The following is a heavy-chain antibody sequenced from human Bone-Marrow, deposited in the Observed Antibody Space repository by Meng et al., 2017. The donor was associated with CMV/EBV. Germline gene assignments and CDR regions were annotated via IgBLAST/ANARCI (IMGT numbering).Heavy chain of an antibody. D-gene: IGHD3-3*02. CDR3: ARMAFDADYYFDY. Sequence: VQLVESGGEVKKPGGSWKGPFKASGYTFTSYDISWMRQAPGQGLEWMGWISAYNGNTNYAQKLQGRVTMTTDTSTSTAYMELRSLRSDDTAVYYCARMAFDADYYFDYWGQGTLVTVSS. V-gene: IGHV1-18*01. CDR1: GYTFTSYD. CDR2: ISAYNGNT. J-gene: IGHJ4*02.